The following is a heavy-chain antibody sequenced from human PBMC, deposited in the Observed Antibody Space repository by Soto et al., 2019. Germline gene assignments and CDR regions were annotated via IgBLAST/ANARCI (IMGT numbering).Heavy chain of an antibody. CDR2: ISSSSSYI. J-gene: IGHJ4*02. D-gene: IGHD2-21*01. Sequence: EVQLVESGGGLVKPGGSLRLSCAASGFTLSSYSMNWLRQAPGKGLEWVSSISSSSSYIYYADSVKGRFTISRDNAKNSLYLQMNSLRAEDTAVYYCARDWGGEGTFDYWGQGTLVTVSS. CDR1: GFTLSSYS. V-gene: IGHV3-21*01. CDR3: ARDWGGEGTFDY.